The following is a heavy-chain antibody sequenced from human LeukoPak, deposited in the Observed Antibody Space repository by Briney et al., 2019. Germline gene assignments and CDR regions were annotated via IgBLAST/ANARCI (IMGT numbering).Heavy chain of an antibody. Sequence: ETLSLTCTVSGASISSSSHYWGWIRQPPGKGLEWVSSISSSSSYIYYADSVKGRFTISRNNAKNSLYLQMNSLRAEDTAVYYCARTLSGTNYEGILYWGQGTLVTVSS. V-gene: IGHV3-21*01. D-gene: IGHD1-26*01. CDR1: GASISSSS. CDR2: ISSSSSYI. CDR3: ARTLSGTNYEGILY. J-gene: IGHJ4*02.